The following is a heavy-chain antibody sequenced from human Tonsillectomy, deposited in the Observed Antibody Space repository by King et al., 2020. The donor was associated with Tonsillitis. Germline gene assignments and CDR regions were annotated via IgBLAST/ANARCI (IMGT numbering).Heavy chain of an antibody. CDR1: GFTFNNYV. Sequence: VQLVESGGGLAQPGGSLRLSCAASGFTFNNYVMSWVRQAPGKGPEWVSTISGSGGNTYYADSVKGRFTISRDNSKNTLYLQMNSLRAEDTAVYYCAKGGVVVLSAAYDYWGQGVLVTVSS. V-gene: IGHV3-23*04. D-gene: IGHD2-15*01. CDR3: AKGGVVVLSAAYDY. J-gene: IGHJ4*02. CDR2: ISGSGGNT.